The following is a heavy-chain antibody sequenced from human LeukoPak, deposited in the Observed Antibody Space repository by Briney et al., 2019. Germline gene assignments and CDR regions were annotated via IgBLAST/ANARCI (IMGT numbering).Heavy chain of an antibody. J-gene: IGHJ4*02. CDR3: ARKGEVYGDYDY. CDR2: INPNSGGT. V-gene: IGHV1-2*02. D-gene: IGHD4-17*01. CDR1: GYTFTGYY. Sequence: ASVKVSCKASGYTFTGYYMHWVRQAPGQGLEWMGWINPNSGGTNYAQKFQGRVTMTRDTSISTAYMELSMLISDNTAVYYCARKGEVYGDYDYWGQGTLVTVSS.